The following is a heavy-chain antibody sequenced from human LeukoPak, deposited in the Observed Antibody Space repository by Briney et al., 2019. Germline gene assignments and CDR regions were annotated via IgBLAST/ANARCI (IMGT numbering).Heavy chain of an antibody. CDR3: ARGGDYGSGSFRWRHFDS. CDR1: GFTFSNYA. J-gene: IGHJ4*02. D-gene: IGHD3-10*01. Sequence: GGPLRLSCAASGFTFSNYAMHGVRKAPGKGLEWVAVISYDGRNENYADSVKGRFTISRDNPKNTLYLQVNSLRTEDTAVYYCARGGDYGSGSFRWRHFDSWGQGTLVTVSS. CDR2: ISYDGRNE. V-gene: IGHV3-30*04.